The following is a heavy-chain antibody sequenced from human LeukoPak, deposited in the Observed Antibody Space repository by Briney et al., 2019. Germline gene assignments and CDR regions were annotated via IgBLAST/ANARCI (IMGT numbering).Heavy chain of an antibody. CDR1: GFTFSSHW. CDR3: ARDGRKSPAGYYGMDV. Sequence: GGSLRLSCAASGFTFSSHWMSWVRQAPGKGLEWVANIKQDGSEKYYVDSVKGRFTISRDNAKNSLYLQMNSLRAEDTAVYYCARDGRKSPAGYYGMDVWGQGTTVTVSS. D-gene: IGHD1-14*01. V-gene: IGHV3-7*01. CDR2: IKQDGSEK. J-gene: IGHJ6*02.